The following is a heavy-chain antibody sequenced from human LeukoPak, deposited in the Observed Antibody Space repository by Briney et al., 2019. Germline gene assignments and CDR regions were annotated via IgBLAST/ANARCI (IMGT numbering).Heavy chain of an antibody. V-gene: IGHV1-69*13. CDR2: IIPIFGTA. D-gene: IGHD3-10*01. Sequence: ASVKVSCKASGGTFSSYAISWVRQAPGQGLEWKGGIIPIFGTANYAQKFQGRVTITADESTSTAYMELSSLRSEDTAVYYCARERFDGVGSGPAYQLLWFGGKFDYWGQGTLVTVSS. J-gene: IGHJ4*02. CDR3: ARERFDGVGSGPAYQLLWFGGKFDY. CDR1: GGTFSSYA.